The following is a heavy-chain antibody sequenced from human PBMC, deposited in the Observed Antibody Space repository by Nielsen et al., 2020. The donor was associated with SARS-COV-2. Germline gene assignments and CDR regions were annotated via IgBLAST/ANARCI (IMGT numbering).Heavy chain of an antibody. D-gene: IGHD5-18*01. V-gene: IGHV4-59*01. J-gene: IGHJ4*02. CDR3: ARDAGYSYGILFDY. CDR2: IYYSGST. Sequence: GSLRLSCAVYGGSFSGYYWSWIRQPPGKGLEWIGYIYYSGSTNYNPSLKSRVTISVDTSKNQFSLKLSSVTAANTAVYYCARDAGYSYGILFDYWGQGTLVTVSS. CDR1: GGSFSGYY.